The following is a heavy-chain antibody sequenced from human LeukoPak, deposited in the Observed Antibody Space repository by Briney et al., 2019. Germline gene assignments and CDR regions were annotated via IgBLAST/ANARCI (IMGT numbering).Heavy chain of an antibody. J-gene: IGHJ4*02. Sequence: TGGSLRLSCAASGFTFSNAWMSWVRQAPGKGLEWVGRIKSKTDGGTTDYAAPVIGRFTISRDDSKNTLYLQVNSLKTEDTAVYYCTTELSSSWYISPYFDYWGQGTLVTVSS. CDR3: TTELSSSWYISPYFDY. CDR2: IKSKTDGGTT. V-gene: IGHV3-15*01. D-gene: IGHD6-13*01. CDR1: GFTFSNAW.